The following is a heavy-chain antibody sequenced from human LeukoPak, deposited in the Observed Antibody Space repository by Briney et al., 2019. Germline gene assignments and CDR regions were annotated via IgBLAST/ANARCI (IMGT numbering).Heavy chain of an antibody. J-gene: IGHJ4*02. D-gene: IGHD1-26*01. CDR2: IYYSGST. V-gene: IGHV4-39*01. Sequence: SETLSLTCTVSGGSISSSSYYWGWIRQPPGKGLEWIESIYYSGSTYYNPSLKSRVTISVDTSKNQFSLKLSSVTAADTAVYYCARHRFGDNDGIVGFLDYWGQGTLVTVSS. CDR1: GGSISSSSYY. CDR3: ARHRFGDNDGIVGFLDY.